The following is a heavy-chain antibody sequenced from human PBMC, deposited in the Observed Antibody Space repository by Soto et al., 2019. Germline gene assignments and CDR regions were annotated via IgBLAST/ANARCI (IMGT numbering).Heavy chain of an antibody. V-gene: IGHV1-3*05. J-gene: IGHJ5*02. CDR3: AGGGGWCVWFDP. D-gene: IGHD6-19*01. CDR2: INAGNGNT. Sequence: QVQLVQSGAEEKKPGASVKVSCKASGYTFTSYAMHWVRQAPGQRLEWMGWINAGNGNTKYSQKFQGRVTITRDTSASTDYMEMSSLRAEDTVVYYCAGGGGWCVWFDPWGQGTLVTVSS. CDR1: GYTFTSYA.